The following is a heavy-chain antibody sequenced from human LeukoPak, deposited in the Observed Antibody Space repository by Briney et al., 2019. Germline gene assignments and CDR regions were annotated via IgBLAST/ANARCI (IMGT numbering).Heavy chain of an antibody. J-gene: IGHJ3*02. D-gene: IGHD3-9*01. Sequence: SETLSLTCAVYGGSFSSYYWNWIRQPPGKGLEWTGDINHSGSTNYNPSLKSRVTISVDTSKNQFSLKVSSVTAADTAVYYCARGSRLTGAFDIWGQGTMVTVSS. V-gene: IGHV4-34*01. CDR2: INHSGST. CDR1: GGSFSSYY. CDR3: ARGSRLTGAFDI.